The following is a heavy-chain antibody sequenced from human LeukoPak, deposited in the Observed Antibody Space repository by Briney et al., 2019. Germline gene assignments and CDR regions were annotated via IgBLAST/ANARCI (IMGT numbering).Heavy chain of an antibody. J-gene: IGHJ4*02. V-gene: IGHV3-7*01. CDR3: ARDRISGTDY. CDR1: GFTLSCLW. CDR2: IKQDGSEK. Sequence: GSLRLSCAASGFTLSCLWVGLVRQAPGKGVGGVASIKQDGSEKKYVDSVEGRFTISRDNARNSLHLQMNSLRADDTAVYYCARDRISGTDYWGQGTRVAVSS. D-gene: IGHD1-20*01.